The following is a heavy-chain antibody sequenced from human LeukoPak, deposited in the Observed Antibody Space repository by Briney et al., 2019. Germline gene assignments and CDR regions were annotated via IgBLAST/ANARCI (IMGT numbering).Heavy chain of an antibody. J-gene: IGHJ5*02. CDR3: AKNEGSSWPSNWFDP. CDR1: GFSFSRYS. CDR2: ISGSGGST. Sequence: GGSLRLSCAASGFSFSRYSMSWVRQAPGKGLEWVSAISGSGGSTYYADSVKGRFTISRDNSKNTLYLQMNSLRAEDTAVYYCAKNEGSSWPSNWFDPWGQGTLVTVSS. V-gene: IGHV3-23*01. D-gene: IGHD6-13*01.